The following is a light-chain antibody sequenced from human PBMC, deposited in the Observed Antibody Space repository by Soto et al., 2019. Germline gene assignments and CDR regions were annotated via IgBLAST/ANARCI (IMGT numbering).Light chain of an antibody. J-gene: IGKJ5*01. CDR1: QDIRSY. CDR2: DAS. V-gene: IGKV1-33*01. CDR3: QQYDNHIT. Sequence: DIQMPQSPSSLSASVGDRFTITCQASQDIRSYLNWDQQKPGKAPKLLIYDASNLETGVPSTLSGSGSGTDFTFTISSLQPEDIATYYCQQYDNHITFGQGTRLEIK.